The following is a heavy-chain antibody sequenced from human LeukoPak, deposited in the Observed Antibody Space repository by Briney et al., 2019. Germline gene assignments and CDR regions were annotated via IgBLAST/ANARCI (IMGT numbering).Heavy chain of an antibody. J-gene: IGHJ3*02. CDR1: GFTFSSYG. D-gene: IGHD3-16*02. Sequence: GGSLRLSCAASGFTFSSYGMSWVRQAPGKGLEWVSAISGSGGSTYYADSVKGRFTISRDNSKNTLYLQMNSLRAEDTAVYYCARSVMITFGGVIVVDAFDIWGQGTMVTVSS. V-gene: IGHV3-23*01. CDR2: ISGSGGST. CDR3: ARSVMITFGGVIVVDAFDI.